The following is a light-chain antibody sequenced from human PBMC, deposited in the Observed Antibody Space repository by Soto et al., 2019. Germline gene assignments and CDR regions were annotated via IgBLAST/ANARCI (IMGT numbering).Light chain of an antibody. V-gene: IGKV3-20*01. CDR3: QQYDSSPRT. Sequence: EIVLTQSPDTLSLSPGERATLSCRASQSVSSSYLAWYQQKPGQPPRLLIYGAFSMATGIPDRFSGSGSGTDFTLTISRLEPEDFAVYYCQQYDSSPRTFGQGTKVEIK. CDR2: GAF. CDR1: QSVSSSY. J-gene: IGKJ1*01.